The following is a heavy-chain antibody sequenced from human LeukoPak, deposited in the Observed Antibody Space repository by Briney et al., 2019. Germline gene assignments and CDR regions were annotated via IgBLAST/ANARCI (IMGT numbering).Heavy chain of an antibody. CDR2: IYTSGST. CDR3: ANSIDFDYGDYYFDY. V-gene: IGHV4-4*07. CDR1: GGSISSYY. D-gene: IGHD4-17*01. J-gene: IGHJ4*02. Sequence: PSETLSLTCTVSGGSISSYYWSWIRQPAGKGLEWIGCIYTSGSTNYNPSLKSRVTISLDTSKNQFSLKLSSVTAADTAVYYCANSIDFDYGDYYFDYWGQGALVTISS.